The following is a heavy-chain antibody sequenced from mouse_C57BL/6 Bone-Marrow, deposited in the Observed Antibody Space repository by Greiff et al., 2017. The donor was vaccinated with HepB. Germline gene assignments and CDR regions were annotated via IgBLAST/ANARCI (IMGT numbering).Heavy chain of an antibody. Sequence: EVMLVESGGGLVKPGGSLKLSCAASGFTFSSYAMSWVRQTPEKRLEWVATISDGGSYTYYPDNVKGRFTISRDNAKNNLYLQMSHLKSEDTAMYYCAREEGASYWGQGTTLTVSS. CDR1: GFTFSSYA. D-gene: IGHD6-1*01. CDR2: ISDGGSYT. J-gene: IGHJ2*01. V-gene: IGHV5-4*01. CDR3: AREEGASY.